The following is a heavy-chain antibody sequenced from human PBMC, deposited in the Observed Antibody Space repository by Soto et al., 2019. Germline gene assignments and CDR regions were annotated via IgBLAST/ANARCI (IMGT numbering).Heavy chain of an antibody. D-gene: IGHD6-19*01. J-gene: IGHJ6*02. V-gene: IGHV3-23*01. CDR2: ISGSGGST. Sequence: GGSLRLSCAASGFTFSSYAMSWVRQAPGKGLEWVSAISGSGGSTYYADSVKGRFTISRDNSKNTLYLQMNSLRAEDTAVYYCAKVIAVGDRSYYYYGMDVWGQGTTVTVSS. CDR3: AKVIAVGDRSYYYYGMDV. CDR1: GFTFSSYA.